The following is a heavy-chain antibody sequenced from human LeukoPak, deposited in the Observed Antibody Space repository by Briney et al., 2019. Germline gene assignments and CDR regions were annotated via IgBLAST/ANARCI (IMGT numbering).Heavy chain of an antibody. Sequence: PGGSLRLSCSASGFTFSSSWMDWVRQAPGKGLEWVANIKQDGSEKFYVDSVKGRFTISRDNAKNSLYLQMDSLRAEDTAVYYCARGFRYFEMGYWGQGTLVTVSS. V-gene: IGHV3-7*04. D-gene: IGHD3-9*01. CDR1: GFTFSSSW. J-gene: IGHJ4*02. CDR2: IKQDGSEK. CDR3: ARGFRYFEMGY.